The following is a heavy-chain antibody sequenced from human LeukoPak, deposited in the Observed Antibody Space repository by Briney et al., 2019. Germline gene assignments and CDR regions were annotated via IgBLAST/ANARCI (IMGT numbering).Heavy chain of an antibody. D-gene: IGHD6-13*01. V-gene: IGHV1-69*04. CDR3: ARAPFSIAAAGTLDP. CDR1: GGTFSSYA. J-gene: IGHJ5*02. Sequence: ASVKVSYKASGGTFSSYAISWVRQAPGQGLEWMGRIIPILGIANYAQKFQGRVTITADKSTSTAYMELSSLRSEDTAVYYCARAPFSIAAAGTLDPWGQGTLVTVSS. CDR2: IIPILGIA.